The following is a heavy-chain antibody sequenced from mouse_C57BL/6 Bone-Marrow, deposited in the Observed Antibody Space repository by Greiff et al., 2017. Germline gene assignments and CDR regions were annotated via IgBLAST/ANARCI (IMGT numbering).Heavy chain of an antibody. J-gene: IGHJ2*01. V-gene: IGHV1-64*01. CDR1: GYTFTSYW. Sequence: QVQLQQPGAELVKPGASVKLSCKASGYTFTSYWMHWVKQRPGQGLEWIGMIHPNSGSTNYNEKFKSKATLTVDTSSSTAYMQLSSLTSEDSAVYDGARIYYDYALDYWGQGTTLTVSS. D-gene: IGHD2-4*01. CDR3: ARIYYDYALDY. CDR2: IHPNSGST.